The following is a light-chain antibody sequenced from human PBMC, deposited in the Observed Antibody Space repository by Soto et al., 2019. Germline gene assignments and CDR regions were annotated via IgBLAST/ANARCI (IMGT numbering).Light chain of an antibody. CDR2: GAS. CDR3: QQYHDWWT. J-gene: IGKJ1*01. Sequence: EIVVTQSPATLSVSPGERATLSCRASQRIDTNLAWFQQKRGQAPRLLIYGASTRATGVPARFRGSGSGTEFTLTISSLQSEDSADYYCQQYHDWWTFGQGTKVEIK. V-gene: IGKV3-15*01. CDR1: QRIDTN.